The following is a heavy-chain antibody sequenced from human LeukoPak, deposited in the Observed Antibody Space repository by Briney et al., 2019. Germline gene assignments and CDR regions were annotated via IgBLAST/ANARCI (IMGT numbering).Heavy chain of an antibody. CDR3: ARGEYYYDSSGYYFDY. D-gene: IGHD3-22*01. CDR1: GFTFSTYG. V-gene: IGHV3-33*01. Sequence: GGSLRLSCAASGFTFSTYGRHGVREAPGKGLEGWAVIWYDGSNKNYADSLKGRFTMHRDNSKNTLYLQINSLRAEDTAVYYCARGEYYYDSSGYYFDYWGQGTLVTVSS. CDR2: IWYDGSNK. J-gene: IGHJ4*02.